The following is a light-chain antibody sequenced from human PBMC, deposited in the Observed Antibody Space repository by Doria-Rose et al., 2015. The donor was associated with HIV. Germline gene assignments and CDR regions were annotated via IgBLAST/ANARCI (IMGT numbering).Light chain of an antibody. CDR3: QQYYSYPPT. CDR1: QDISNY. CDR2: AAS. V-gene: IGKV1-8*01. Sequence: AIRMTQSPSSLSASTGDRVTITCRASQDISNYLAWYQQKPGKAPKPLIYAASTLQSGVPSRFSGSGSGTDFTLTISYLQSEDFATYYCQQYYSYPPTFGQGTKVEAK. J-gene: IGKJ1*01.